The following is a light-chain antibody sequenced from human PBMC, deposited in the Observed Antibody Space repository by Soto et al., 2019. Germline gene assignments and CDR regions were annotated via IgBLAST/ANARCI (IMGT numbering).Light chain of an antibody. J-gene: IGLJ1*01. Sequence: HSALTQPASVSGSPGQSITISCTGTSSDVGGYKYVSWYQQHPGKAPKLIIYEVTNRPSGVSNRFSGSKSGNTASLTISGLQAEDEADYYCSSYTSTSTKVFGTGTKVTVL. CDR2: EVT. CDR1: SSDVGGYKY. CDR3: SSYTSTSTKV. V-gene: IGLV2-14*01.